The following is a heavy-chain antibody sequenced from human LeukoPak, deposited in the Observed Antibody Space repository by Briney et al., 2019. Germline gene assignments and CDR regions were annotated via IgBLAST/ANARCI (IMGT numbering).Heavy chain of an antibody. V-gene: IGHV1-46*01. D-gene: IGHD5-24*01. Sequence: ASVTVSCKASGYTFTSYYMHWVRQAPGQGLEWMGIINPSGGSTSYAQKFQGRVTMTRDMSTSTVYMELSSLRSEDTAVYYCAREMATILFDYWGQGTLVTVSS. CDR2: INPSGGST. CDR1: GYTFTSYY. CDR3: AREMATILFDY. J-gene: IGHJ4*02.